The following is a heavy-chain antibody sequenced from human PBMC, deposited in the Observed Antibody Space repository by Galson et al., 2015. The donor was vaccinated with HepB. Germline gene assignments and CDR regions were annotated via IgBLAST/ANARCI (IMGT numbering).Heavy chain of an antibody. J-gene: IGHJ4*02. V-gene: IGHV3-11*06. CDR2: ISSSSSYT. Sequence: PLRLSCADSGFTFSDYYLSWIRQAPGKGLEWVSYISSSSSYTNYADAVKGRFTISRDNAKNSLYLQMNSLRAEDTAVYYCARDDYSNPFDYWGQGTLVTVSS. D-gene: IGHD4-11*01. CDR3: ARDDYSNPFDY. CDR1: GFTFSDYY.